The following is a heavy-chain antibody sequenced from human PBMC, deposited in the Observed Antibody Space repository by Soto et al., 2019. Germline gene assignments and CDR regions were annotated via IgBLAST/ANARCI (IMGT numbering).Heavy chain of an antibody. CDR2: IYYSGST. D-gene: IGHD3-10*01. J-gene: IGHJ5*02. CDR1: GGSISSGDYY. CDR3: AREGVYGSGHYIGP. Sequence: SETLSLTCTVSGGSISSGDYYWSWIRQPPGKGLEWIGYIYYSGSTYYNPSLKSRVTISVDTSKNQFSLKLSSVTAADTAVYYCAREGVYGSGHYIGPLGQGTLVTVSS. V-gene: IGHV4-30-4*01.